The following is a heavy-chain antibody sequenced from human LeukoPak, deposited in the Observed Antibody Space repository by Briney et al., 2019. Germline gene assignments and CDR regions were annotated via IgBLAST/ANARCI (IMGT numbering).Heavy chain of an antibody. CDR1: GYTFTSYA. V-gene: IGHV7-4-1*02. J-gene: IGHJ3*02. CDR2: INTNTGNP. CDR3: ARALTDYSQLPSAAFDI. D-gene: IGHD1-1*01. Sequence: PQASVKVSCKASGYTFTSYAMNWVRQAPGQGLEWMGWINTNTGNPTYAQGFTGRFVFSLDTSVSTAYLQISSLKAEDTAVYYCARALTDYSQLPSAAFDIWGQGTMVTVSS.